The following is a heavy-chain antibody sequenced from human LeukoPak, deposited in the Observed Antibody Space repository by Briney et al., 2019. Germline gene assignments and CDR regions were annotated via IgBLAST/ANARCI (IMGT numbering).Heavy chain of an antibody. CDR2: IYPGDSDT. CDR1: GYRFNTYW. V-gene: IGHV5-51*01. CDR3: ARRYHDYSGYSRQFDY. Sequence: GESLQISCEGSGYRFNTYWIGWVRPMPGKGLEWMGIIYPGDSDTRYSPSFQGQVTISADKSISTAYLQWSSLKTSDTAMYYCARRYHDYSGYSRQFDYWGQGTLVTVSS. J-gene: IGHJ4*02. D-gene: IGHD3-22*01.